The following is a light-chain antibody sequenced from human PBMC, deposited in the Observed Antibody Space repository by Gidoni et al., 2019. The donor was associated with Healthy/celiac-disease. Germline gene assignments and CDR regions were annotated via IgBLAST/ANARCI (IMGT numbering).Light chain of an antibody. V-gene: IGLV9-49*01. CDR2: VGTGGIVG. CDR1: TGYSNYK. Sequence: QPVLTQPPSASASLGASATLTCTLGTGYSNYKVDWYQQRPGKGPRFVMRVGTGGIVGSKGDGIPDRFSVLGSGLNRYLTIKNIQEEDESDYHCGADHGSGSNFVYLNVFGSGTKVTVL. J-gene: IGLJ6*01. CDR3: GADHGSGSNFVYLNV.